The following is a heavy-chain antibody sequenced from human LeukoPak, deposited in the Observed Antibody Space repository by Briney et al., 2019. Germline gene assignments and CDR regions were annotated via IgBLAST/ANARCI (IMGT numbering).Heavy chain of an antibody. CDR2: ISSDGSKK. CDR3: AKQARRAYYYGSGTYAGSHYFDF. D-gene: IGHD3-10*01. V-gene: IGHV3-30*18. Sequence: GGSLRLSCAASGFTFSSYGMHWVRQAPGKGLEWVAVISSDGSKKYYADSVKGRSTISRDNSKNTLYLQVNSLRAEDTAVYYCAKQARRAYYYGSGTYAGSHYFDFWGQGTLVTVSS. CDR1: GFTFSSYG. J-gene: IGHJ4*02.